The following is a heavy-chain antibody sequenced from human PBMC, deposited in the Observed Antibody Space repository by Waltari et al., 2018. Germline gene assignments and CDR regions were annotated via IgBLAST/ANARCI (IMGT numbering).Heavy chain of an antibody. Sequence: QVQLQESGPGLVKPSQTLSLPCTVSGGSIRSGSYHWSWIRQPAGKGLEWIGRIYTSGSTNYNPSLKSRVTISVDTSKNQFSLKLSSVTAADTAVYYCARGGYYGSGSYYFDYWGQGTLVTVSS. CDR1: GGSIRSGSYH. J-gene: IGHJ4*02. D-gene: IGHD3-10*01. CDR2: IYTSGST. CDR3: ARGGYYGSGSYYFDY. V-gene: IGHV4-61*02.